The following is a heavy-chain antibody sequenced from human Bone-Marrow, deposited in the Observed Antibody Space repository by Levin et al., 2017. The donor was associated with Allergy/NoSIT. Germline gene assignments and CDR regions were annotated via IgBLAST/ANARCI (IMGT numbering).Heavy chain of an antibody. CDR1: GFTFSSYA. D-gene: IGHD5-18*01. CDR3: AKDNGGGFSYGYFDS. J-gene: IGHJ4*02. Sequence: GESLKISCAASGFTFSSYAMSWVRQVPGKGLDWVSAISSSGVSTHYPDSVRGRFTLSRDNSKNTLYLQMSSLRAEDTAVYYCAKDNGGGFSYGYFDSWGQGTLVTVSS. CDR2: ISSSGVST. V-gene: IGHV3-23*01.